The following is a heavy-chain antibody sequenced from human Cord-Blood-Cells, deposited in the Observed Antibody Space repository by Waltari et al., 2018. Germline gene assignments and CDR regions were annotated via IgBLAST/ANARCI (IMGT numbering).Heavy chain of an antibody. J-gene: IGHJ2*01. CDR3: VRCCGDYSNWYFDL. Sequence: QVQLQQWGAGLLKPSETLSLTCAVYGGSFSGYYWSWIRQPPGKGLEWIGEINHSGSTNYNPSLKSRVTISVDTSKNQFSLKLSSVTAADTAVYYCVRCCGDYSNWYFDLWGRGTLVTVSS. CDR2: INHSGST. CDR1: GGSFSGYY. V-gene: IGHV4-34*01. D-gene: IGHD4-4*01.